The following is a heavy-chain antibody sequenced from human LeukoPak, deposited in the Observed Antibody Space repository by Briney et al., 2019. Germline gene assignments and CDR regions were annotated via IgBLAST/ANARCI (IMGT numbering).Heavy chain of an antibody. CDR2: ISGSGDST. J-gene: IGHJ4*02. CDR3: AKDRETRGYSYEYYFDY. V-gene: IGHV3-23*01. D-gene: IGHD5-18*01. Sequence: GGSLRLSCAASGFTFSSYAMSWVRQAPGKGLEWVSAISGSGDSTYYADSVKGRFTISRDNSKNTLYLQMNSLRAEDTAVYYCAKDRETRGYSYEYYFDYWGQGTLVTVSS. CDR1: GFTFSSYA.